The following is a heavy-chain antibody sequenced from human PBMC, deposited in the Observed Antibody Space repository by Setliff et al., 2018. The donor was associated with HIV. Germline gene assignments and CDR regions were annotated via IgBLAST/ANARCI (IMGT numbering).Heavy chain of an antibody. CDR2: IYHSGST. Sequence: PSETLSLTCTVSGGSISSYYWGWIRQPPGKGREWIGSIYHSGSTYYNPSLQSRVTISVDTSKNQFSLKLSSVTAADTAVYYCAKRAVQDGTVTSSNWFKSWGQGTLVTVSS. J-gene: IGHJ5*01. CDR1: GGSISSYY. V-gene: IGHV4-39*01. CDR3: AKRAVQDGTVTSSNWFKS. D-gene: IGHD2-2*01.